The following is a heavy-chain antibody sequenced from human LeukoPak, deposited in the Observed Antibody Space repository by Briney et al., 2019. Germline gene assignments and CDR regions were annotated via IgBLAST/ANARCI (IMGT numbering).Heavy chain of an antibody. D-gene: IGHD3-22*01. CDR1: GGSYSGYY. CDR2: INHSGST. Sequence: SETLPLTCAVYGGSYSGYYWSWIRQPPGKGLEWIGEINHSGSTNYNLSLKSRVTISVDTSKNQFSLKLSSVTAADRAVYYCARGRASRITMIVVPRSAFDIWGQGTMVTVSS. J-gene: IGHJ3*02. CDR3: ARGRASRITMIVVPRSAFDI. V-gene: IGHV4-34*01.